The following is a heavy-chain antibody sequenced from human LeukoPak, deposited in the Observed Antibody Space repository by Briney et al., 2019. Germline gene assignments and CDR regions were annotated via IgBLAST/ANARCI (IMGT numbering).Heavy chain of an antibody. V-gene: IGHV1-46*01. CDR1: VYTFTRYF. J-gene: IGHJ1*01. CDR2: INPSVGST. CDR3: ARGDNRDVSGWYKYFQQ. D-gene: IGHD6-19*01. Sequence: SVKVSCKASVYTFTRYFMHWVRQAPGQGLECMGIINPSVGSTSYAQKFQGRDTMPRDRSTSTVYMELSSLRSEDPAVYYCARGDNRDVSGWYKYFQQWGQGTLVTVSS.